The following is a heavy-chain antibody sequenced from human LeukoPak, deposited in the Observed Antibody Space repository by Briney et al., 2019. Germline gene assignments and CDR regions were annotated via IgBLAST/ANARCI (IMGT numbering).Heavy chain of an antibody. D-gene: IGHD2-15*01. Sequence: SQTLSLTCALSGYIFSSNSAAWNWIRLSPSRGLEWLGRTYYRSQWFYDYAVSEKSRITIIPDTSKNQFSLQLNSVASEDTAVYYCARGPSHEGYYYIDVWDKGTTVTVSS. CDR1: GYIFSSNSAA. V-gene: IGHV6-1*01. CDR2: TYYRSQWFY. CDR3: ARGPSHEGYYYIDV. J-gene: IGHJ6*03.